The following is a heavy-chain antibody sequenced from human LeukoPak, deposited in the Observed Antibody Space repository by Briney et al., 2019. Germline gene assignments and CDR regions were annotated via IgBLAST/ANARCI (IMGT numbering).Heavy chain of an antibody. Sequence: PGRSLRLSCAASGFTFSSYSMNWVRQAPGKGLEWVSSISSSSSYIYYADSVKGRFTISRDNAKNSLYLQMNSLRAEDTAVYYCARDGDYGDYLDYWGQGTLVTVSS. CDR1: GFTFSSYS. J-gene: IGHJ4*02. CDR2: ISSSSSYI. CDR3: ARDGDYGDYLDY. V-gene: IGHV3-21*01. D-gene: IGHD4-17*01.